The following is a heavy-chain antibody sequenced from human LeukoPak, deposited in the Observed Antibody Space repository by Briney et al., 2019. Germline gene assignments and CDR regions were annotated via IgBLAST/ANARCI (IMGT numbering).Heavy chain of an antibody. D-gene: IGHD1-14*01. Sequence: GGSLRLSCAASELTVSSNCMTWVRQAPGKGLEWVSFIYSDSSTYYADSVRGRFTISRDNSKNTLFLQMNSLRAEDTAVYYCARRAGIYSHPYDYWGQGTLVTVSS. CDR1: ELTVSSNC. V-gene: IGHV3-53*01. J-gene: IGHJ4*02. CDR3: ARRAGIYSHPYDY. CDR2: IYSDSST.